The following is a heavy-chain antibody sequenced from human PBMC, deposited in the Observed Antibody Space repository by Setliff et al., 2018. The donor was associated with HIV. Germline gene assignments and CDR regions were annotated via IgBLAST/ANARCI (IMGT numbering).Heavy chain of an antibody. CDR1: GGSISSRTDY. J-gene: IGHJ4*02. V-gene: IGHV4-39*02. Sequence: SETLSLTCTVSGGSISSRTDYWAWIRQPPGKGLEWIGSIYYSGGSSYNPSLKSRVTMSVDTPNNHFSLRLHSVTAADTAVYYCARNTLGYGAHFDNWGQGILVTVSS. CDR3: ARNTLGYGAHFDN. CDR2: IYYSGGS. D-gene: IGHD5-18*01.